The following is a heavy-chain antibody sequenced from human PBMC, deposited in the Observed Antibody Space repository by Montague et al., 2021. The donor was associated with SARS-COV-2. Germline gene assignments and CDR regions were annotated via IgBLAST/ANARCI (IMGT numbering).Heavy chain of an antibody. D-gene: IGHD5-12*01. CDR1: GLTFHDYA. Sequence: SLRLSCAASGLTFHDYAMHWVRQTPGKGLEWVSGISWNSDRKDYADSVKGRFTISRDNAKNVLYLQMNSLRREDTAWYYCAKDTSSWIRELPDYWGQGTLVTVSS. J-gene: IGHJ4*02. V-gene: IGHV3-9*01. CDR2: ISWNSDRK. CDR3: AKDTSSWIRELPDY.